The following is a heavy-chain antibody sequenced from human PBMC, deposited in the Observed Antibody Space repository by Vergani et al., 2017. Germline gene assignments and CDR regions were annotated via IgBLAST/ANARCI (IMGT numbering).Heavy chain of an antibody. J-gene: IGHJ4*02. V-gene: IGHV7-4-1*02. CDR2: INTNTGKP. D-gene: IGHD6-19*01. CDR3: ARDHDSSGWSNQPPFDY. CDR1: GYTFTSYA. Sequence: QVQLVQSGAEVKKPGSSVKVSCKASGYTFTSYAMNWVRQAPGQGLEWMGWINTNTGKPTYAQGFTGRFVFSLDTYVSTAYLQISSLKAEDTAVYYCARDHDSSGWSNQPPFDYWGQGTLVTVSS.